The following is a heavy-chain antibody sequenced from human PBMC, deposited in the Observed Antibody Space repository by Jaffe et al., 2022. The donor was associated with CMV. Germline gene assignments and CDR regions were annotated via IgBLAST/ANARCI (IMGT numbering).Heavy chain of an antibody. J-gene: IGHJ4*02. D-gene: IGHD5-18*01. Sequence: EVQLVESGGGLVQPGGSLRLSCAASGFTFSSYWMSWVRQAPGKGLEWVANIKQDGSEKYYVDSVKGRFTISRDNAKNSLYLQMNSLRAEDTAVYYCARGIQLWSWYFDYWGQGTLVTVSS. V-gene: IGHV3-7*03. CDR3: ARGIQLWSWYFDY. CDR1: GFTFSSYW. CDR2: IKQDGSEK.